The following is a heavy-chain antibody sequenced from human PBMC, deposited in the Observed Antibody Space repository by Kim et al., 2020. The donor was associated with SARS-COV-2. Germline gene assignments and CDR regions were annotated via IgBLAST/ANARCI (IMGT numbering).Heavy chain of an antibody. CDR3: VREWYYYDSSGYYYDGYFDY. D-gene: IGHD3-22*01. V-gene: IGHV3-74*01. CDR1: GFTFSSYW. Sequence: GGSLRLSCAASGFTFSSYWMHWVRQAPGKGLVWVSRINSDGSSTRYADSVKGRFTISRDNAKNTLYLQMNSLRAEDTAVYYCVREWYYYDSSGYYYDGYFDYWAREPWSPSPQ. J-gene: IGHJ4*02. CDR2: INSDGSST.